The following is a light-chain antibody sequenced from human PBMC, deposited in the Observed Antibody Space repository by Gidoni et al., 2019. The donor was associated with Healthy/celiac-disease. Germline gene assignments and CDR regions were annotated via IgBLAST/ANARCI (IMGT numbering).Light chain of an antibody. CDR3: QQRSNWPT. V-gene: IGKV3-11*01. J-gene: IGKJ4*01. Sequence: EIVLTQSPATLSLSPGERATLSGRASQSVSSYLAWYQQNPGQAPRLLIYDASNRTTGIPARFSGSGSGTDFTLPISSLEPEDFAVYYCQQRSNWPTFGGGTKVEIK. CDR1: QSVSSY. CDR2: DAS.